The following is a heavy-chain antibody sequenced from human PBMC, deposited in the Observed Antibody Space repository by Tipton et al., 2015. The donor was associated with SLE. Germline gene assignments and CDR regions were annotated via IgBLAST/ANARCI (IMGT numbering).Heavy chain of an antibody. Sequence: TLSLTCTVSGDSVGTNYWNWIRQPAGKGLEWIGRIHSSGSSDHNPSLKSRVTMSVDVSKNQFYLILYSVTAADTGVYYCARDDMYVWGQGTTVTVSS. J-gene: IGHJ6*02. CDR3: ARDDMYV. CDR1: GDSVGTNY. V-gene: IGHV4-4*07. CDR2: IHSSGSS.